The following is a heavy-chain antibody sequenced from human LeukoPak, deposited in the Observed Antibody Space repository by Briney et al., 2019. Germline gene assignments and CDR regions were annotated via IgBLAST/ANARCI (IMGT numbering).Heavy chain of an antibody. J-gene: IGHJ4*02. V-gene: IGHV3-66*01. Sequence: GGSLRLSCAASGFTVSSNYMSWVRQAPGKGLEWVSVIYSGGSTYYADSVKGRFTISRDNSKNTLYLQMGSLRAEDMAVYYCARDSQFIGPLYWGQGTLVTVSS. CDR2: IYSGGST. D-gene: IGHD5-24*01. CDR3: ARDSQFIGPLY. CDR1: GFTVSSNY.